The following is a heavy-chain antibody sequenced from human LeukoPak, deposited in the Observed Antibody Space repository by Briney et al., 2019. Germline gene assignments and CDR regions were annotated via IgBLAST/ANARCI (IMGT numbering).Heavy chain of an antibody. Sequence: GGSLRLSCAASGFTFSDYYMSWIRQAPGKGLEWVSYISSSGSTIYYADSVKGRFTISRDNAKNSLYLQMNSLRAEDTAVYYCARVPPRYCSSTSCYTYYYYYHMDVWGKGTTVTVSS. CDR3: ARVPPRYCSSTSCYTYYYYYHMDV. CDR1: GFTFSDYY. CDR2: ISSSGSTI. D-gene: IGHD2-2*02. V-gene: IGHV3-11*04. J-gene: IGHJ6*03.